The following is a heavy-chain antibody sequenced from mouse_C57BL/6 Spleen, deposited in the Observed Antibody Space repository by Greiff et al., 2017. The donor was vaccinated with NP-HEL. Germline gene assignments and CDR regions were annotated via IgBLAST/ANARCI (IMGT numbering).Heavy chain of an antibody. CDR3: ARHGPDGYYFDY. J-gene: IGHJ2*01. CDR2: ISSGGSYT. CDR1: GFTFSSYG. Sequence: EVKLVESGGDLVKPGGSLKLSCAASGFTFSSYGMSWVRQTPDKRLEWVATISSGGSYTYYPDSVKGRFTISRDNAKNTLYLQMSSLKSEDTAMYYCARHGPDGYYFDYWGQGTTLTVSS. D-gene: IGHD2-3*01. V-gene: IGHV5-6*01.